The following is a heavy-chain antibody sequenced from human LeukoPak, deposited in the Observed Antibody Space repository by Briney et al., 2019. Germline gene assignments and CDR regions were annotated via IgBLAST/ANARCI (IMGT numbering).Heavy chain of an antibody. CDR2: IYYSGST. D-gene: IGHD4-23*01. CDR3: ARDYGGHWYFDL. J-gene: IGHJ2*01. CDR1: GGSISSSNYY. Sequence: SETLSLTCTVSGGSISSSNYYWGWIRQPPGKGLEWIGSIYYSGSTYYNPSLKSRVTISVDTSKNQFSLKLSSVTAADTAVYYCARDYGGHWYFDLWGRGTLVTVSS. V-gene: IGHV4-39*07.